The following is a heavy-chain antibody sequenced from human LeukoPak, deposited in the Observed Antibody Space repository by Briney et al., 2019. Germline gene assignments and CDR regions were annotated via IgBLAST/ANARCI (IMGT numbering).Heavy chain of an antibody. CDR2: IYYSGGT. J-gene: IGHJ4*02. CDR3: ASVVPAASFDY. Sequence: KPSETLSLTCAVYGGSFSGYYWSWIRQPPGKGLEWIGSIYYSGGTYYNPSLKSRVTISLDTSKNQFSLKLSSVTAADTAVYYCASVVPAASFDYWGQGTLVTVSS. D-gene: IGHD2-2*01. V-gene: IGHV4-34*01. CDR1: GGSFSGYY.